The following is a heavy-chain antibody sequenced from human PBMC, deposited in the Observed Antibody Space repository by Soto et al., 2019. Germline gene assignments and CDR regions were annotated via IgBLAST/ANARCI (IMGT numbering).Heavy chain of an antibody. CDR2: ITGNGDYA. V-gene: IGHV3-23*01. CDR3: SRDPNGDYIGAFDN. D-gene: IGHD4-17*01. CDR1: GFTFSIFA. J-gene: IGHJ3*02. Sequence: TGGSLRLSCAASGFTFSIFAMTWVRQAPGKGLEWVASITGNGDYARYTDSVQGRFTISRDNSKNTLYLQMNSLRTEDTALYYCSRDPNGDYIGAFDNWGQGTMVTVSS.